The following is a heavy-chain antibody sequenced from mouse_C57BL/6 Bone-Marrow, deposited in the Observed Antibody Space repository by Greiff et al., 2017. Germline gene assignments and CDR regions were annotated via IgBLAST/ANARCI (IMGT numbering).Heavy chain of an antibody. CDR1: GYTFTDYY. Sequence: EVQLQQSGPELVKPGASVKISCKASGYTFTDYYMNWVKQSHGKSLEWIGDINPNNGGTSYNQKFKGKATLTVDKSSSTAYMELRSLTSADSAGYYCAREGGYYWYFDVWGTGTTVTVSS. J-gene: IGHJ1*03. V-gene: IGHV1-26*01. CDR3: AREGGYYWYFDV. CDR2: INPNNGGT. D-gene: IGHD1-1*02.